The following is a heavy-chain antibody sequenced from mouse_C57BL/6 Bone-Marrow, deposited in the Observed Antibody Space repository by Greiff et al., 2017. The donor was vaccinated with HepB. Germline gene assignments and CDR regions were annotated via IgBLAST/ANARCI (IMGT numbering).Heavy chain of an antibody. CDR3: ARTCYYGNPYWYFDV. V-gene: IGHV1-52*01. D-gene: IGHD2-1*01. J-gene: IGHJ1*03. CDR1: GYTFTSYW. CDR2: IDPSDSET. Sequence: VQLQQPGAELVRPGSSVKLSCKASGYTFTSYWMHWVKQRPIQGLEWIGNIDPSDSETHYNQKFKDKATLTVDKSSSTAYMQLSSLTSEDSAVYYCARTCYYGNPYWYFDVWGTGTTVTVSS.